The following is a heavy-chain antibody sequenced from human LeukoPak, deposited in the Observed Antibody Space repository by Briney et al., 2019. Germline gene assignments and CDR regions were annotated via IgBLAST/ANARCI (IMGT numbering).Heavy chain of an antibody. CDR3: AREVVVVPAAIYYYYGMDV. Sequence: SVKVSCKASGGTFSSYAISWVRQAPGQGLEWMGGIIPIFGTANYAQKFQGRVTITADESTSTAYMELSSLRSEDTAVYYCAREVVVVPAAIYYYYGMDVWGQGTTVTVSS. CDR1: GGTFSSYA. CDR2: IIPIFGTA. V-gene: IGHV1-69*13. J-gene: IGHJ6*02. D-gene: IGHD2-2*01.